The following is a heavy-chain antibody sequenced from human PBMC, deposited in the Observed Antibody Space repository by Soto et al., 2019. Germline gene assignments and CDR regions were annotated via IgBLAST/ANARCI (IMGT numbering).Heavy chain of an antibody. Sequence: ASVKVSCKASGYTFTSYGISWVRQAPGQGLEWMGWISAYNGNTNYAQKLQGRVTMTTDTSTSTAYMELRSLRSDDTAVYYCARVFGNYDSSGYHFDPNWIHPSGQATLVTVSS. D-gene: IGHD3-22*01. V-gene: IGHV1-18*01. CDR2: ISAYNGNT. J-gene: IGHJ5*02. CDR1: GYTFTSYG. CDR3: ARVFGNYDSSGYHFDPNWIHP.